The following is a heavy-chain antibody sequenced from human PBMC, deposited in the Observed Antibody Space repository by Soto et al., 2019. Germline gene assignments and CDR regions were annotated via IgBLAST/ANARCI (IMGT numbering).Heavy chain of an antibody. CDR3: ARVPQGSSWTVTYYYYGMDV. Sequence: SETLSLTCTVSGGSISTYWSWIRQPPGKGLEWLGYIFYTGNTNYNPSLKSRVTISIDTSKNQFSLNLHSVTAADTAVYYCARVPQGSSWTVTYYYYGMDVWGQGTTVTVSS. CDR2: IFYTGNT. V-gene: IGHV4-59*08. J-gene: IGHJ6*02. CDR1: GGSISTY. D-gene: IGHD6-13*01.